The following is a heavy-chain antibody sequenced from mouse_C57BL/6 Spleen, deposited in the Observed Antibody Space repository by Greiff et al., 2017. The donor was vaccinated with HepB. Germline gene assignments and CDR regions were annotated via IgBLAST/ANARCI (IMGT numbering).Heavy chain of an antibody. Sequence: EVKVVESGGGLVKPGGSLKLSCAASGFTFSDYGMHWVRQAPEKGLEWVAYISSGSSTIYYADTVKGRFTISRDNAKNTLFLQMTSLRSEDTAMYYCARRYYGSSWYFDLWGTGTTVTVSS. V-gene: IGHV5-17*01. J-gene: IGHJ1*03. CDR1: GFTFSDYG. CDR3: ARRYYGSSWYFDL. CDR2: ISSGSSTI. D-gene: IGHD1-1*01.